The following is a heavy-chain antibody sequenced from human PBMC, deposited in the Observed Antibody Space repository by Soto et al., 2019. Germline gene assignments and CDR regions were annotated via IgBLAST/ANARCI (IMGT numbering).Heavy chain of an antibody. J-gene: IGHJ5*02. CDR2: ISNSGGFT. V-gene: IGHV3-11*03. CDR3: FWSGYWRWFDP. D-gene: IGHD3-3*01. CDR1: GFPFSDFY. Sequence: PGGSLSLSCAASGFPFSDFYMTWIRQAPGKGLEWVSYISNSGGFTNYADSVRGRFTISRDNAKNSLYLQMNSLRADDTAVYYDFWSGYWRWFDPWGQGTLVTVSS.